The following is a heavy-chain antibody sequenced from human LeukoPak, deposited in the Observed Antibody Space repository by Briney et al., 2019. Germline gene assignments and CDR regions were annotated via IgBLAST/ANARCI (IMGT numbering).Heavy chain of an antibody. V-gene: IGHV3-30*02. CDR3: AAYSGSYPEYFQY. CDR2: IRYVRSNK. J-gene: IGHJ1*01. Sequence: GGSLRLSCAASGFIFGDNGMQWVRQAPGKGLEWVSFIRYVRSNKYYPDSVRGRFTISRDNSTNTLYLQMNSLRAEDTAVYYCAAYSGSYPEYFQYWGQGILVTVSS. D-gene: IGHD1-26*01. CDR1: GFIFGDNG.